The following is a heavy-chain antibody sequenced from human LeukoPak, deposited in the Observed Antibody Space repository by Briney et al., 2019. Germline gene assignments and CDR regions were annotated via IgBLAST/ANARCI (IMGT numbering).Heavy chain of an antibody. CDR3: VTSALAYYDSSAHAFDI. CDR2: ISYDGSNK. J-gene: IGHJ3*02. CDR1: GFTFSAYA. Sequence: PGRSLRLSCAASGFTFSAYAMHWVRQAPGKGLEWVAVISYDGSNKYADSVKGRFTISRDNSKNTLYLQMNSLRAEDTAVYYCVTSALAYYDSSAHAFDIWGQGTMVTVSS. V-gene: IGHV3-30-3*01. D-gene: IGHD3-22*01.